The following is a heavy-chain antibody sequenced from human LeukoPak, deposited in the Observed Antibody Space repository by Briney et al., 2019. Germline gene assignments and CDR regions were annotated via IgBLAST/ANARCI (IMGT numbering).Heavy chain of an antibody. CDR3: ARAHQQLVDY. V-gene: IGHV3-30*19. J-gene: IGHJ4*02. D-gene: IGHD6-13*01. CDR2: ISYDGSNK. Sequence: GGSLRLSCAASRFTFSSFGMHWVRRAPGKGLEWVAVISYDGSNKYYADSVKGRFTISRDNSKNTLYLQMNSLRAEDTAVYYCARAHQQLVDYWGQGTLVTVSS. CDR1: RFTFSSFG.